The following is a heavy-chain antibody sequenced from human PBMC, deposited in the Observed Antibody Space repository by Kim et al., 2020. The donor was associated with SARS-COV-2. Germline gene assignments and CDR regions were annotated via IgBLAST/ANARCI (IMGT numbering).Heavy chain of an antibody. CDR2: INTNTGDP. CDR3: SRAPLLWWSHDAFVV. J-gene: IGHJ3*01. Sequence: ASVKVSCKASGYTLASYALNWVRQAPGQGLEWMGWINTNTGDPTYARAFTGRFVFSLDTSVSTAYLQISTLKAEDTAVYYCSRAPLLWWSHDAFVVWGQ. CDR1: GYTLASYA. D-gene: IGHD2-21*01. V-gene: IGHV7-4-1*02.